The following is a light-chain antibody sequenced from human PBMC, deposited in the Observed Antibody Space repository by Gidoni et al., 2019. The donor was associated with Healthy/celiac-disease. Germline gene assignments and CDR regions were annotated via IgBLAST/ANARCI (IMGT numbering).Light chain of an antibody. V-gene: IGKV1-39*01. CDR1: QSISRY. CDR3: QQSYSTHT. J-gene: IGKJ2*01. CDR2: AAS. Sequence: DIQMTQSPSSLSASVGDRVTITCRASQSISRYLNSYQQKPGKAPKLLIYAASSLQSGVPSRFSGSGSGTDFTLTISSLQPEDFATYYCQQSYSTHTFGQGTKLEIK.